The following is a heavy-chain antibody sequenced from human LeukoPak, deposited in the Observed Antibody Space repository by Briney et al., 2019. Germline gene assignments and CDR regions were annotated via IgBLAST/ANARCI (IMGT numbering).Heavy chain of an antibody. CDR3: TPGLGYSSSSDGY. Sequence: PGGSLRLSCAASGFTVSTNYMSWVRQAPGKGLEWASTIYSGGSTHYADSVQGRFTISRDDSKNTAYLQMNSLKTEDTAVYYCTPGLGYSSSSDGYWGQGTLVTVSS. CDR1: GFTVSTNY. V-gene: IGHV3-66*01. D-gene: IGHD6-6*01. J-gene: IGHJ4*02. CDR2: IYSGGST.